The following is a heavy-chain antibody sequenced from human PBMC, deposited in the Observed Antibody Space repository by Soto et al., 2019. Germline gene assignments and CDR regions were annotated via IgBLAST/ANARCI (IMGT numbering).Heavy chain of an antibody. CDR3: ARGGPPIDY. CDR2: ISAYNGNT. V-gene: IGHV1-18*01. J-gene: IGHJ4*02. CDR1: GDTYTSYG. D-gene: IGHD3-16*01. Sequence: ASVKVTCTASGDTYTSYGMSWVRQAPGQGLEWMGWISAYNGNTNYAQNFQGRVTMTTDTSTSTAYMELRSLRSDDTAVYYCARGGPPIDYWGQGTLVTVSS.